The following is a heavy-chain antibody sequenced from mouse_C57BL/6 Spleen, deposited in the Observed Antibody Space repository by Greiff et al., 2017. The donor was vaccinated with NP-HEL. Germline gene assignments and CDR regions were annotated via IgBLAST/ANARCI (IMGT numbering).Heavy chain of an antibody. CDR2: ISYDGSN. CDR1: GYSITSGYY. D-gene: IGHD1-1*01. J-gene: IGHJ1*03. V-gene: IGHV3-6*01. Sequence: EVQLQESGPGLVKPSQSLSLTCSVTGYSITSGYYWNWIRQFPGNKLEWMGYISYDGSNNYNPSLKNRISITRDTSKNQFFLKLNSVTTEDTATYYCARPRYYGSSYGYFDVWGTGTTVTVSS. CDR3: ARPRYYGSSYGYFDV.